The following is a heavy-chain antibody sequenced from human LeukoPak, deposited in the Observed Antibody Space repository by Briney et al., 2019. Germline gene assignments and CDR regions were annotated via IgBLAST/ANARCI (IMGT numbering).Heavy chain of an antibody. V-gene: IGHV3-23*01. CDR3: ARVWSDHYFFDY. Sequence: GGSLRLSCAASGFTFSSYAMSWVRQAPGKGLEWVSAISGSGDSTYYGDSVKGRFTISRDNSKNTLYLQMNNLKAEDTAVYYCARVWSDHYFFDYWGQGVLVTVSS. CDR2: ISGSGDST. J-gene: IGHJ4*02. D-gene: IGHD3-3*01. CDR1: GFTFSSYA.